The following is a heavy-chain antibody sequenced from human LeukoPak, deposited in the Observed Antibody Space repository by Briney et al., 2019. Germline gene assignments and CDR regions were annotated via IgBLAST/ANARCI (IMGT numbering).Heavy chain of an antibody. CDR2: ISYDGSNK. CDR1: GFSFSTYG. CDR3: ARDRLGVGPTIL. Sequence: GGSLRLSCAASGFSFSTYGMHWVRQAPGKGLEWVAVISYDGSNKYYADSVKGRFTISRDNSKNTLYLQMNSLRAEDTAVYYCARDRLGVGPTILWGQGTLVTVSS. D-gene: IGHD1-26*01. J-gene: IGHJ4*02. V-gene: IGHV3-30*03.